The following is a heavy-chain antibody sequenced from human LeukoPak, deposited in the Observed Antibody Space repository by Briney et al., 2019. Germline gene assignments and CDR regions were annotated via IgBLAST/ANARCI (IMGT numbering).Heavy chain of an antibody. V-gene: IGHV4-61*02. CDR2: IYNSGST. CDR3: ARGRDDDVWGSYPTCFDY. CDR1: GGSISSGTYY. D-gene: IGHD3-16*02. Sequence: SQTLSLTLTVSGGSISSGTYYWSWIRQPAGKGLEWIGRIYNSGSTSYNPSLKSRVTISVDTSKNQFSLKLSSVTAADTAVYYCARGRDDDVWGSYPTCFDYWGQGTLVTVSS. J-gene: IGHJ4*02.